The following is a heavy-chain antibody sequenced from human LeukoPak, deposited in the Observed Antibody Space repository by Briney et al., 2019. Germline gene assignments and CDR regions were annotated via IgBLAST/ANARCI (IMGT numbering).Heavy chain of an antibody. J-gene: IGHJ4*02. CDR1: GFLRRTPGVC. CDR3: DCVRRSSWRERGFDY. D-gene: IGHD5-18*01. CDR2: LDLDDDK. V-gene: IGHV2-70*08. Sequence: ALAKPASAFTFTNSGLGFLRRTPGVCVSWIRQPPGKALEWNSRLDLDDDKSFTTSLKPRLTMSKNTDKYTVVLTMNLRSLSSNDTYIYDCVRRSSWRERGFDYWGQGTLVTVSS.